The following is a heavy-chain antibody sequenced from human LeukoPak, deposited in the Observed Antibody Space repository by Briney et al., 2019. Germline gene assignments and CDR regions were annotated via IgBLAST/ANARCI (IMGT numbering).Heavy chain of an antibody. CDR2: ISAYNGNT. CDR1: GYIFPTYG. J-gene: IGHJ3*02. V-gene: IGHV1-18*01. CDR3: ARVTRQRREDAFDI. Sequence: ASVKVSCKASGYIFPTYGISWVRQAPGQGLEWMGWISAYNGNTKYEQKFQGRVTMTTDTSTSTAYMELRSLRSDDTAVYYCARVTRQRREDAFDIWGQGTMVTVSS. D-gene: IGHD1-1*01.